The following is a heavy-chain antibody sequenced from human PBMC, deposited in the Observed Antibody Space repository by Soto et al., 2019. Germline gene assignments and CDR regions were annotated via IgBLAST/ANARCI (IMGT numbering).Heavy chain of an antibody. CDR3: ARDSVATGYYGHDAFDI. CDR2: IIPIFGTA. J-gene: IGHJ3*02. D-gene: IGHD3-9*01. CDR1: GGTFSSYA. V-gene: IGHV1-69*01. Sequence: QVQLVQSGAEVKKPGSSVKVSCKASGGTFSSYAISWVRQAPGQGLEWMGGIIPIFGTANYAQKFQARVTITADESTSTAYMELSSLRSEDTAVYYCARDSVATGYYGHDAFDIWGQGTMVTVSS.